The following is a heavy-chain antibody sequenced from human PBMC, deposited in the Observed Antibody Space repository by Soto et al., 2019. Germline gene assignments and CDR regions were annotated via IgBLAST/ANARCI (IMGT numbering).Heavy chain of an antibody. CDR2: SNPSGRTT. D-gene: IGHD5-18*01. Sequence: GASVKVSCKASGYTFTSYYMHWVRQAPGQGLEWMGVSNPSGRTTNYAQNFQGRVTMTWDTATSTVYMEMSSLRSEDTAVYYCARASIHLSSYLDYCGHVTLVTVS. J-gene: IGHJ4*01. V-gene: IGHV1-46*01. CDR1: GYTFTSYY. CDR3: ARASIHLSSYLDY.